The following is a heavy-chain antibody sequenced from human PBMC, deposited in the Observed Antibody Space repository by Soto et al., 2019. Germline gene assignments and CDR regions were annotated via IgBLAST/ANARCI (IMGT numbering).Heavy chain of an antibody. J-gene: IGHJ4*02. V-gene: IGHV3-15*07. Sequence: SVSNAWMNWVRQAPGKGLEWVGRIKSKTDGGTTDYAAPVKGRFTISRDDSKNTLYLQMNSLKTEDTAVYYCTTDREVDTAMVTFDHWGQGTLVTVSS. CDR2: IKSKTDGGTT. D-gene: IGHD5-18*01. CDR3: TTDREVDTAMVTFDH. CDR1: SVSNAW.